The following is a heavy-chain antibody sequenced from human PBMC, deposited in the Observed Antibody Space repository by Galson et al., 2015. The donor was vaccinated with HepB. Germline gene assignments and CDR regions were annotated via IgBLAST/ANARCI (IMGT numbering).Heavy chain of an antibody. J-gene: IGHJ2*01. CDR3: AKVEYGDYDWYLDL. V-gene: IGHV3-30*04. D-gene: IGHD4-17*01. CDR2: ISSDGSNK. Sequence: SLRLSCAASGFTFSSYAMHWVRQAPGKGLEWVTVISSDGSNKYYADSVKGRFTISRDNSKNTLYLQMNSLRAEDTAVYYCAKVEYGDYDWYLDLWGRGTLVTVSS. CDR1: GFTFSSYA.